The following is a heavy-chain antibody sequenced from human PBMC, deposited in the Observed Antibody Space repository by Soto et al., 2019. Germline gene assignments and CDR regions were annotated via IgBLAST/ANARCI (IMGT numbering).Heavy chain of an antibody. J-gene: IGHJ4*02. Sequence: PRLACAASGFTFSSYAMRWVRQAPGKGLEWVSAISGSGGSTYYADSVKGRFTISRDNSKNTLYLQMNSLRAEDTAVYYCAKVQQGGRPPERRPADYWGQGTLVTVSS. D-gene: IGHD2-15*01. CDR1: GFTFSSYA. V-gene: IGHV3-23*01. CDR2: ISGSGGST. CDR3: AKVQQGGRPPERRPADY.